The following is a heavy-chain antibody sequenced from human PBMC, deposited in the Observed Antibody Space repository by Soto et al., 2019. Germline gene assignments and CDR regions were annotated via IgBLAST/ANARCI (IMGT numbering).Heavy chain of an antibody. D-gene: IGHD7-27*01. V-gene: IGHV3-30*18. CDR2: TSYDGSKK. Sequence: QVQLVESGGGVVQPGRSLRLYCAASGYIFSNYGMHWVRQAPGKGLEGVAVTSYDGSKKYYADSVKGRFTISKDNSKNTVYLQMNSLRIEDTAVYYWAKWGLSGHGMDVWGQGTTVTVSS. CDR3: AKWGLSGHGMDV. CDR1: GYIFSNYG. J-gene: IGHJ6*02.